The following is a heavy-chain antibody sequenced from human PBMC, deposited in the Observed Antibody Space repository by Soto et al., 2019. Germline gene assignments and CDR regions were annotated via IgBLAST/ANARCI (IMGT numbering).Heavy chain of an antibody. J-gene: IGHJ4*02. D-gene: IGHD2-15*01. Sequence: QVQLVQSGAEVKKPGASVKVSCKASGYTFTSYGIRWVRQAPGQGLEWMGWISAYNGNTNYAQKLQGRVTMTTDTSTSTAYMELSSLRSDDTAVYSCVVAAQPYYFYYWGQGTLVTVSS. CDR1: GYTFTSYG. CDR2: ISAYNGNT. CDR3: VVAAQPYYFYY. V-gene: IGHV1-18*01.